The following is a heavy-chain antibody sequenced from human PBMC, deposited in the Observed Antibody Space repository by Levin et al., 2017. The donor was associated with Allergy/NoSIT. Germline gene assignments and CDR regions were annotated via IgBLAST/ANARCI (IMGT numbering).Heavy chain of an antibody. CDR2: ISYDGSDK. Sequence: PGGSLRLSCAASGFSFRSFGMHWVRQAPGKGLEWVAVISYDGSDKYYADSVKGRFTISRDNSKNTLYLQMNSLSGEDAAVYYCAKDVVFGTSSWSLDFWGQGTLVTVSS. V-gene: IGHV3-30*18. CDR3: AKDVVFGTSSWSLDF. D-gene: IGHD6-13*01. CDR1: GFSFRSFG. J-gene: IGHJ4*02.